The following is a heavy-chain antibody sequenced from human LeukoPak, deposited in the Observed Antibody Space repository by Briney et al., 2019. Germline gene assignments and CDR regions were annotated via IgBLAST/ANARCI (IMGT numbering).Heavy chain of an antibody. CDR1: GFTVSSNY. V-gene: IGHV3-66*02. J-gene: IGHJ4*02. CDR2: IYSGGST. Sequence: PGGSLRLSCAASGFTVSSNYMSWVRQAPGKGLEWVSVIYSGGSTYYADSVKGRFTISRDNSKNTLYLQMNSLRAEDTAVYYCAKALVRLGELSLFPFDYWGQGTLVTVSS. D-gene: IGHD3-16*02. CDR3: AKALVRLGELSLFPFDY.